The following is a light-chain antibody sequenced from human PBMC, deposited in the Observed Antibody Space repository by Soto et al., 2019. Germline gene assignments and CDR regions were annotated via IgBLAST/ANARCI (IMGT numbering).Light chain of an antibody. V-gene: IGLV2-8*01. Sequence: QSVLTQPPSASGSPGQSVTISCTGTSSDGGGYNYVSWYQQHPGKAPKLIIYEVYKRPSGVPDRFSGSKSGNTAALTVSGLQAEDEADYYCSSYVGTNSYVFGTGTKVTVL. CDR1: SSDGGGYNY. J-gene: IGLJ1*01. CDR3: SSYVGTNSYV. CDR2: EVY.